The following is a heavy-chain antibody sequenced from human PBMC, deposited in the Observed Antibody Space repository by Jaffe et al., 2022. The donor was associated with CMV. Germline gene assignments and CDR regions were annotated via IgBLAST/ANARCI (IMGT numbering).Heavy chain of an antibody. CDR3: AHKGVNGSGSQTYYFDY. D-gene: IGHD3-10*01. CDR1: GFSLKTNGVA. CDR2: IYWDDDK. J-gene: IGHJ4*02. V-gene: IGHV2-5*02. Sequence: QITLKESGPMLVEPTQTLTLTCTFSGFSLKTNGVAAAWIRRPPGKALEWLALIYWDDDKRYSPSLKSRLTITKATSKNQVVLTMTNMDPVDTATYYCAHKGVNGSGSQTYYFDYWGQGILVTVSS.